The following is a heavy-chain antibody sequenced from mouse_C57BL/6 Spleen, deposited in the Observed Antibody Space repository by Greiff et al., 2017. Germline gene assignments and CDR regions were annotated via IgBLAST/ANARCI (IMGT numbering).Heavy chain of an antibody. Sequence: EVQLQQSGTVLARPGASVKMSCKTSGYTFTSYWMHWVKQRPGQGLEWIGDIYPGNSDTSYNQKFKGKAKLTAVTSASTAYMELSSLTNEDSAVYYCTYGNYVRFAYWGQGTLVTVSA. CDR1: GYTFTSYW. J-gene: IGHJ3*01. CDR2: IYPGNSDT. D-gene: IGHD2-1*01. V-gene: IGHV1-5*01. CDR3: TYGNYVRFAY.